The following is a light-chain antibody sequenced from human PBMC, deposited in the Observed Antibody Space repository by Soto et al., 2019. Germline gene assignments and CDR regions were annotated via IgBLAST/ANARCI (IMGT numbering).Light chain of an antibody. CDR2: DAF. J-gene: IGKJ5*01. Sequence: EIVLTQSPGTLSLSPGERATLPCRASQSVNSDLAWFQQKPGQAPRLLIYDAFFRATGIPARFSGSGSGTDFTLTISSLEPEDSAVYYCQQRSLLVTFGPGTRLEI. CDR1: QSVNSD. CDR3: QQRSLLVT. V-gene: IGKV3-11*01.